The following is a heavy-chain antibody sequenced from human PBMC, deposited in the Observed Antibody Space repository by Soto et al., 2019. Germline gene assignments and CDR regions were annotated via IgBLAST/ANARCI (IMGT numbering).Heavy chain of an antibody. CDR3: ARTLVRPHYFDY. CDR1: GGSFSGYY. D-gene: IGHD6-13*01. Sequence: SETLSLTCAVYGGSFSGYYWSWIRQPPGKGLEWIGEINHSGSTNYNPSLKSRVTISVDTSKNQFSLKLSSVTAADTAVYYCARTLVRPHYFDYWGKGTLVTVSS. CDR2: INHSGST. J-gene: IGHJ4*02. V-gene: IGHV4-34*01.